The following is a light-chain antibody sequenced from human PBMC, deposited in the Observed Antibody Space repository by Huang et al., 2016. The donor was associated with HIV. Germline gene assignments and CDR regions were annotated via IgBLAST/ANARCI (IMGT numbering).Light chain of an antibody. Sequence: DIQMTQSPSSLSASVGDRVTITCRASQSISNYLNLYQQKSGKAPKLLIYTATTLETGVPSRFSGSGSGTDFTLTISSLQPDDFATYYCQQSYDSPWTFGLGSKVEVK. V-gene: IGKV1-39*01. J-gene: IGKJ1*01. CDR2: TAT. CDR3: QQSYDSPWT. CDR1: QSISNY.